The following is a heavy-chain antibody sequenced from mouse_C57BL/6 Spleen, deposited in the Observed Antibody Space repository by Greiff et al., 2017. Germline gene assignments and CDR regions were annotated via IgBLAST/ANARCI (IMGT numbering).Heavy chain of an antibody. CDR3: PRDSNYVGY. Sequence: EVQLQESGGGLVQPGGSMKLSCVASGFTFSNYWMNWVRQSPEKGLEWVAQIRLKSDNYATHYAESVKGRFTISRDDSKSSVYLQMNNLRAEDTGIYYCPRDSNYVGYWGQGTTLTVSS. CDR1: GFTFSNYW. J-gene: IGHJ2*01. D-gene: IGHD2-5*01. CDR2: IRLKSDNYAT. V-gene: IGHV6-3*01.